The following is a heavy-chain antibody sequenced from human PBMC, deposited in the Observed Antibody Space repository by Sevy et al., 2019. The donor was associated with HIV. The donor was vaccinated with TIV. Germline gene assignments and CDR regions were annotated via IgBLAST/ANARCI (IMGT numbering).Heavy chain of an antibody. J-gene: IGHJ3*02. Sequence: GGSLRLSCAASGFTVSSNYMSWVRQAPGKGLEWVSVIYSGGSTYYVDSVKGRFTISRYNSKNTLYLQMNSLRAEDTAVYYWARDLVSGDAFDIWGQGTMVTVSS. D-gene: IGHD1-26*01. CDR3: ARDLVSGDAFDI. CDR2: IYSGGST. CDR1: GFTVSSNY. V-gene: IGHV3-53*01.